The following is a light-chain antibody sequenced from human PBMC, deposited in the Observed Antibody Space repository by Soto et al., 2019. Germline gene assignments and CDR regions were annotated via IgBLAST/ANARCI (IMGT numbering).Light chain of an antibody. CDR1: SSDVGNYNR. CDR3: CSYTTSSTYV. CDR2: EVN. V-gene: IGLV2-18*02. J-gene: IGLJ1*01. Sequence: QSVLTQPPSVSGSPGQSVAISCTGTSSDVGNYNRVSWYQQPPGTAPKLMIYEVNNRPSGVPDRFSGSKSGNTASLTISGLQAEDEADYYCCSYTTSSTYVFGNGTKVTVL.